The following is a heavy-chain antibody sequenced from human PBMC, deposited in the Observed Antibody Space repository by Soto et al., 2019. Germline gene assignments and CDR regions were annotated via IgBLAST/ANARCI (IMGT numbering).Heavy chain of an antibody. Sequence: QVQLVESGGGVVQPGRYLRLSCAASGFTFSSYGMHWVRQAPGKGLEWGAGISYVGSNKYYADSVKGRFTIYRDNSKHTHYLQMNRLRAEDTAVYYCAKCRGSSGLGVIEYWGQGTLVTVS. CDR2: ISYVGSNK. CDR3: AKCRGSSGLGVIEY. V-gene: IGHV3-30*18. CDR1: GFTFSSYG. D-gene: IGHD6-19*01. J-gene: IGHJ4*02.